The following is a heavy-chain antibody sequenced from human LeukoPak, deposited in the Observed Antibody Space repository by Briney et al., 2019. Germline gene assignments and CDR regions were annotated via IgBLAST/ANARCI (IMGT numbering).Heavy chain of an antibody. D-gene: IGHD4-17*01. CDR1: GGSFSGYY. CDR3: ASPKGDYGDYYFDY. V-gene: IGHV4-34*01. Sequence: SETLSLTCAVYGGSFSGYYWSWIRQPPGKGLEWIGEINHSGSTSYNPSLKSRVTISVDTSKNQFSLKLSSVTAADTAVYYCASPKGDYGDYYFDYWGQGTLVTVSS. CDR2: INHSGST. J-gene: IGHJ4*02.